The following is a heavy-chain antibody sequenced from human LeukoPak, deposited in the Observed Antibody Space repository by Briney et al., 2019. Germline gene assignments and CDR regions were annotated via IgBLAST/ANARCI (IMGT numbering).Heavy chain of an antibody. Sequence: GGSLRLSCAASGFTFSNYAMHWVRQAPGKGLEWVAVISYDANDKYYADSVKGRFTISRDNSKNTVYLQMHALRAEDTAVYYCAKGAGGSYGLYYFDYWGQGALVTVSS. J-gene: IGHJ4*02. CDR1: GFTFSNYA. D-gene: IGHD3-10*01. CDR3: AKGAGGSYGLYYFDY. V-gene: IGHV3-30*04. CDR2: ISYDANDK.